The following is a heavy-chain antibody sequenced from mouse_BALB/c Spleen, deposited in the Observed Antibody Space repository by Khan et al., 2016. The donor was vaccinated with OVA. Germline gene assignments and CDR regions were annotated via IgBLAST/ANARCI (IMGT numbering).Heavy chain of an antibody. J-gene: IGHJ2*01. V-gene: IGHV14-3*02. CDR2: TDPANGNT. CDR3: RISTINA. CDR1: GYNITDIY. Sequence: IQLVQSGAELVKPAASLKLSCTASGYNITDIYIHWVKQRPEKGLERIRRTDPANGNTKYDPKFQGKATITADTSSNTAYLQLSSLTSEDTAVYYCRISTINAWGQGNT.